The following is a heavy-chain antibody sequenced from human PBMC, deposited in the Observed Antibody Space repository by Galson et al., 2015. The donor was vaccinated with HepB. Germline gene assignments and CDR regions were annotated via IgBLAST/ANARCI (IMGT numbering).Heavy chain of an antibody. CDR1: GDSVSSNSAA. D-gene: IGHD2-15*01. Sequence: CAISGDSVSSNSAAWNWIRQSPSRGLEWLGRTYYRSKWYNDYAVSVKSRITINPDTSKNQFSLQLNSVTPEDTAVYYCARASGGYCRGGSCYRHYYYYGMDVWGQGTTVTVSS. V-gene: IGHV6-1*01. CDR3: ARASGGYCRGGSCYRHYYYYGMDV. CDR2: TYYRSKWYN. J-gene: IGHJ6*02.